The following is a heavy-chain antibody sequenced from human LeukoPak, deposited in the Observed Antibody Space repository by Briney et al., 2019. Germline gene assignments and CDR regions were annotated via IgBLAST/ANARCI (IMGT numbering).Heavy chain of an antibody. V-gene: IGHV3-30*03. CDR2: VSFEGSNK. CDR3: ARDRPELGLDY. Sequence: GRSLRLSCAASGFTFSRYGMHWVRQAPGKGLEWVAVVSFEGSNKYYADSVKGRFSISRDNSKNTLYLQMNSLRAEDTAVYYCARDRPELGLDYWGQGTLVTVSS. D-gene: IGHD1-14*01. J-gene: IGHJ4*02. CDR1: GFTFSRYG.